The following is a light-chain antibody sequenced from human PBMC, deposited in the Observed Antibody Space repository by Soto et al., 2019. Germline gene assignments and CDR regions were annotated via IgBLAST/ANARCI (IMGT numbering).Light chain of an antibody. CDR3: QQYGSSPPRT. CDR1: QSVGIN. Sequence: EIVLTQSPGTLSLSPGERATLSCGASQSVGINLAWYQHKPGQAPRLLIYGASTRATDIPARISGSGSGTDFTLTISRLEPEDFAVYYCQQYGSSPPRTFGQGTKVDIK. CDR2: GAS. V-gene: IGKV3-20*01. J-gene: IGKJ1*01.